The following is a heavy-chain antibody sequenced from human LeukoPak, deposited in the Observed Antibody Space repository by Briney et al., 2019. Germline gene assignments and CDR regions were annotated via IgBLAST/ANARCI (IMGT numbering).Heavy chain of an antibody. D-gene: IGHD2-15*01. CDR1: GGSFSGYY. V-gene: IGHV4-34*01. CDR3: ARGGVLNACSGGSCYVNY. J-gene: IGHJ4*02. Sequence: SETLSLTCAVYGGSFSGYYCSWIRQPPGKGLEWIGEVNHSGSTNYNPSLKSRVTISVDTSKNQFSLKLSSVTAADTAVYYCARGGVLNACSGGSCYVNYWGQGTLVTVSS. CDR2: VNHSGST.